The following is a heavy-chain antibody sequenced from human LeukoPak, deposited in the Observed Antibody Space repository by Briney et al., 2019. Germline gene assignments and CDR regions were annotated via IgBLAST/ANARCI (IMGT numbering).Heavy chain of an antibody. V-gene: IGHV3-15*01. J-gene: IGHJ4*02. Sequence: GGSLRLSCAASGLSFSKAWMTWVRQAPGKGLEWVGHIKSRADGETTEYAPPVKGRFTISRDDSKSTLYLQMNSLKSEDTAMYYCTTEAYCGGDCYPYYFNNWGQGTLVTVSS. CDR2: IKSRADGETT. CDR1: GLSFSKAW. CDR3: TTEAYCGGDCYPYYFNN. D-gene: IGHD2-21*02.